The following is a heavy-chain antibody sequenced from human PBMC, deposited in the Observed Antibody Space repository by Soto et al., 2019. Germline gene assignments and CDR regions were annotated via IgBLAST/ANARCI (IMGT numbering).Heavy chain of an antibody. D-gene: IGHD3-10*01. CDR1: GYTFTSYY. CDR3: VTLYASGSYSPRLLRDYSDMDV. Sequence: QVQLVQSGAEVRKPGASVKVSCKASGYTFTSYYMHWVRQAPGQGLQWMGMINPSGGSTRYAQNFQGRVTMSRDTSTTTVYMEMNSLRSEDTAVYFCVTLYASGSYSPRLLRDYSDMDVWGQGTTVTVSS. CDR2: INPSGGST. V-gene: IGHV1-46*03. J-gene: IGHJ6*02.